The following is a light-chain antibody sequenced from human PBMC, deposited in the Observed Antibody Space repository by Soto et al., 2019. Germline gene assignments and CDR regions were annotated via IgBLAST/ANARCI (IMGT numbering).Light chain of an antibody. CDR2: DVN. Sequence: QSALTQPASVSGSPGQSITISCTGTSSDVGGYNHVSWYQQDPGKAPKLMIYDVNNRPSGVSNRFSGSKSGNTASLTISGLQAEDEADYYCSSYASSSTLLFGGGTKLTVL. CDR1: SSDVGGYNH. V-gene: IGLV2-14*03. CDR3: SSYASSSTLL. J-gene: IGLJ2*01.